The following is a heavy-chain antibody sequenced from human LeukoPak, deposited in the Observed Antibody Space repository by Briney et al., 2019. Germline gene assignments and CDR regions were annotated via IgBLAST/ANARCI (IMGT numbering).Heavy chain of an antibody. V-gene: IGHV1-69*13. J-gene: IGHJ4*02. D-gene: IGHD3-3*01. Sequence: SVKVSCKASGGTFSSYAISWVRQAPGQGLEWMGGIIPIFGTANYAQRFQGRVTITADESTSAACMELSSLRSEDTAVYYCARSCYDFWSGYYTYWGQGTLVTVSS. CDR3: ARSCYDFWSGYYTY. CDR2: IIPIFGTA. CDR1: GGTFSSYA.